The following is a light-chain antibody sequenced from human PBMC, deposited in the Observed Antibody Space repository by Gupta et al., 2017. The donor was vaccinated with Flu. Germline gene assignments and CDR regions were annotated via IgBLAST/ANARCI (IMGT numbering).Light chain of an antibody. CDR1: QGVLTY. CDR3: QQADVIPSS. V-gene: IGKV1-39*01. J-gene: IGKJ3*01. CDR2: EAT. Sequence: IRMTQTPTTLSASVVDRVTLTCRASQGVLTYVNWYHQRPGKPPKLLVSEATRLQVGVPARFSGSGSGTDFTLTIDNLHTDDVATYFCQQADVIPSSFGPGTRVDIK.